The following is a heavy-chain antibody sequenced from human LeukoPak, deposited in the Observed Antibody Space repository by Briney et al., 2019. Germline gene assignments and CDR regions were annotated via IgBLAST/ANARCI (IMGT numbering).Heavy chain of an antibody. J-gene: IGHJ5*02. D-gene: IGHD2-15*01. CDR3: ARTEDIPPPNWFDP. V-gene: IGHV1-18*01. CDR1: GYTFTSYG. CDR2: ISTYNGHT. Sequence: ASVKVSCKASGYTFTSYGISWVRQAPGQGLEWMGWISTYNGHTNYAQKLQDRVTMTTDTSTNTAYMELRSLKSDDTAVYYCARTEDIPPPNWFDPWGQGTLITVSS.